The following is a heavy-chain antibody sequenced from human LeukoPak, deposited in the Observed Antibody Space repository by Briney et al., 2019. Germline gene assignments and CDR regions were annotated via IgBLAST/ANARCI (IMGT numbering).Heavy chain of an antibody. V-gene: IGHV3-30*18. CDR2: ISYDGRNK. CDR1: GFPFSNHG. J-gene: IGHJ4*02. Sequence: WGSLRLSCAASGFPFSNHGMHWVRQAPGKGLEWVAVISYDGRNKYYADSVKGRFTISRDNSQNTLSLQMNSLRAEDTAVYYCVKDGDDSGWNYFDYWGQGTLVTVSS. D-gene: IGHD6-19*01. CDR3: VKDGDDSGWNYFDY.